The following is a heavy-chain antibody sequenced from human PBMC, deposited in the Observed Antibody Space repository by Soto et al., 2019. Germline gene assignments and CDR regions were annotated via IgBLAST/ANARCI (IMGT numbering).Heavy chain of an antibody. CDR3: ATSNWFDP. J-gene: IGHJ5*02. CDR1: GGSISSRGYY. Sequence: QLQLQESGPGLVKPSETLSLTCTVSGGSISSRGYYWGWIRQPPGKGLEWIGTIYYSGSTYYNPSLKNRVTISVDTSKNQVSLKLSSVTAADTAVYYCATSNWFDPWGQGTLVTVSS. V-gene: IGHV4-39*01. CDR2: IYYSGST.